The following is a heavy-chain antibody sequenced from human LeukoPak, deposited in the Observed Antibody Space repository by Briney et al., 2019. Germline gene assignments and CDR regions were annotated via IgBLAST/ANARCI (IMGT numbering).Heavy chain of an antibody. V-gene: IGHV4-39*01. J-gene: IGHJ4*02. CDR3: ASSGSYYYFDY. CDR1: GGSISSSIYY. D-gene: IGHD1-26*01. Sequence: SETLSLTCTVSGGSISSSIYYWGWIRQPPGKGLEWIGSIYYSGSTYYNPSLKSRVTISVDTSKNQFSLKLSSVTAADTAVYYCASSGSYYYFDYWGQGTLVTVSS. CDR2: IYYSGST.